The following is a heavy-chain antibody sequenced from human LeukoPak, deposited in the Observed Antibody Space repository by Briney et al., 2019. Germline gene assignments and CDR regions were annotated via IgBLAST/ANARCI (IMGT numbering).Heavy chain of an antibody. Sequence: PSETLSLTCTVSGGSISSCSYYWGWIRQPPGKGLEWIGSIYYSGSTYYNPSLKSRVSMSVDTSKNQFSLKLTSVTAADTAVYYCARGGKATVVTMWGQGILVTVSS. J-gene: IGHJ4*02. D-gene: IGHD4-23*01. CDR2: IYYSGST. CDR1: GGSISSCSYY. V-gene: IGHV4-39*07. CDR3: ARGGKATVVTM.